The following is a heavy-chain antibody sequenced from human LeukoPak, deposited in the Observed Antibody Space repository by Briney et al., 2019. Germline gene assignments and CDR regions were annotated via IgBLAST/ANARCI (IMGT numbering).Heavy chain of an antibody. J-gene: IGHJ4*02. CDR1: GFTISSGE. Sequence: PGGSLRLSCAASGFTISSGEMNWARQAPGKGLEWVSYISSSGSPIYYADSVKGRFSISRDTAKNSLYLQMNSLRAEDTAVYYCARGGSSRPLAHWGQGTLVTVSS. V-gene: IGHV3-48*03. CDR2: ISSSGSPI. D-gene: IGHD1-1*01. CDR3: ARGGSSRPLAH.